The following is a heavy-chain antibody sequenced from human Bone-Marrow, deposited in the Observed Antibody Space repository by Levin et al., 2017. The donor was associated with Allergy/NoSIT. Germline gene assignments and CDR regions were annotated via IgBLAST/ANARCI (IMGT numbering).Heavy chain of an antibody. CDR3: ARVRTYYYGAGTLPPLEYFQH. D-gene: IGHD3-10*01. V-gene: IGHV4-30-4*01. J-gene: IGHJ1*01. CDR2: IYYSGST. CDR1: GGSISSGDYY. Sequence: SETLSLTCTVSGGSISSGDYYWSWIRQPPGKGLEWIGYIYYSGSTYYNPSLKSRVTISVDTSKNQFSLKLSSVTAADTAVYYCARVRTYYYGAGTLPPLEYFQHWGQGTLVTVSS.